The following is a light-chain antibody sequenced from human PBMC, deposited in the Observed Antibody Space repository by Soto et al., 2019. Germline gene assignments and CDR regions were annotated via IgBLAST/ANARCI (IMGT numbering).Light chain of an antibody. CDR3: HQYDNSPLT. J-gene: IGKJ4*01. Sequence: ETLMTQSPATLSVSPGERATLSCRASQSVNNNLAWYQQKLGQAPRVLIYGASTRATGIPARFTGSGSGTDFTLTISRLEPEDFALYYCHQYDNSPLTFGGGTKVDIK. CDR1: QSVNNN. CDR2: GAS. V-gene: IGKV3-15*01.